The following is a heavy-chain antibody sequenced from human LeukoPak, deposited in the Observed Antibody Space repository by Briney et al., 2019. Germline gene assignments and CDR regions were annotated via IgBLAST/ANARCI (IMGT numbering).Heavy chain of an antibody. CDR3: ARDDTIFGVVTVHYGIDV. J-gene: IGHJ6*02. CDR2: IIPIFGTA. D-gene: IGHD3-3*01. CDR1: GGTFSSYA. Sequence: SVKVSCKASGGTFSSYAISWVRQAPGQGLEWMGGIIPIFGTANYAQKFQGRVTITADESTSTAYMELSSLRSEDTAVYYCARDDTIFGVVTVHYGIDVWGQGTTVTVSS. V-gene: IGHV1-69*13.